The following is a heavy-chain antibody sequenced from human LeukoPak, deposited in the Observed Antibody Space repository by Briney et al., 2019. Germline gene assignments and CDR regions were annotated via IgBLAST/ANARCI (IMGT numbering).Heavy chain of an antibody. CDR3: ASGDIVVVPAAKGLAFDI. Sequence: ASVKVSCKASGGTFSSYAISWVRQAPGQGLEWMGGIIPIFGTANYAQKFQGRVTITADESTSTAYMELSSLRSEDTAVYYCASGDIVVVPAAKGLAFDIWGQGTMVTVSS. CDR1: GGTFSSYA. D-gene: IGHD2-2*01. J-gene: IGHJ3*02. CDR2: IIPIFGTA. V-gene: IGHV1-69*13.